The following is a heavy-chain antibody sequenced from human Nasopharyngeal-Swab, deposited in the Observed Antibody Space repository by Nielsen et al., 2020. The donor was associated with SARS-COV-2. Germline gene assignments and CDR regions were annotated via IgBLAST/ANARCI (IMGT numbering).Heavy chain of an antibody. CDR3: AKDCSSSWYTWGLFDY. Sequence: SLKISCAASGFTFDDYAMHWVRQAPGKGLEWASGISWNSGSIGYADSVKGRFTISRDNAKNSLYLQMNSLRAEDTALYYCAKDCSSSWYTWGLFDYWGQGTLVTVSS. D-gene: IGHD6-13*01. J-gene: IGHJ4*02. CDR2: ISWNSGSI. V-gene: IGHV3-9*01. CDR1: GFTFDDYA.